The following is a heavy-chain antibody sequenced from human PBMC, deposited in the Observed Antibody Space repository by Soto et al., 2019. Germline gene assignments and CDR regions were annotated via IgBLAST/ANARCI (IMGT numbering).Heavy chain of an antibody. D-gene: IGHD3-22*01. Sequence: EVLLVESGGGLVQPGRSLRLSCAASGFTFEDYAMSWVRQPPGRGLEWVSGISWNSDSIGYAGSVRGRFTISRDNAKNSLFLEMNSLGAEDTALYYCAKDRYSDSSGQIDYWGQGTLVTVSS. CDR3: AKDRYSDSSGQIDY. CDR2: ISWNSDSI. J-gene: IGHJ4*02. CDR1: GFTFEDYA. V-gene: IGHV3-9*01.